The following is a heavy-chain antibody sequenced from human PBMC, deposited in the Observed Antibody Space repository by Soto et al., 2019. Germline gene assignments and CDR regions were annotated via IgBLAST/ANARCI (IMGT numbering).Heavy chain of an antibody. CDR2: ISYDGTNK. D-gene: IGHD7-27*01. CDR3: ARDPKTSGGQHWAFNYFDS. J-gene: IGHJ4*02. V-gene: IGHV3-30-3*01. CDR1: GFSFSISP. Sequence: PGGSLRLSCAASGFSFSISPMHWVRQAPGKWPEWVALISYDGTNKFYADSVKGRFTISRDNSKSTLYLQVDSLRPEDAAVYYCARDPKTSGGQHWAFNYFDSWGQGTLVTVSS.